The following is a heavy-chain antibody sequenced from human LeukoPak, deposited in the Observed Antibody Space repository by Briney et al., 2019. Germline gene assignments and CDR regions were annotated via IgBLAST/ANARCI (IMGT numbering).Heavy chain of an antibody. Sequence: SETLSLTCAVSGGSISSGGYSWSWIRQPPGKGLEWIGYIYHSGSTYYNPSLKSRVTISVDRSKNQFSLKLSSVTAADTAVYYCARFGEDGYKRFDLWGRGTLVTVSS. V-gene: IGHV4-30-2*01. CDR3: ARFGEDGYKRFDL. D-gene: IGHD5-24*01. J-gene: IGHJ2*01. CDR1: GGSISSGGYS. CDR2: IYHSGST.